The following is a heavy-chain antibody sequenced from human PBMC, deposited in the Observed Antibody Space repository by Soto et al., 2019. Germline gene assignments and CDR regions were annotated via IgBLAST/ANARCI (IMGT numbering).Heavy chain of an antibody. CDR2: IYYSGST. D-gene: IGHD4-17*01. CDR3: ASTTVTAYGGTGVFDY. CDR1: GGSISSGDYY. J-gene: IGHJ4*02. Sequence: SETLSLTCTVSGGSISSGDYYWSWIRQPPGKGLEWIGYIYYSGSTYYNPSLKSRVTISVDTSKNQFSLKLSSVTAADTAVYYCASTTVTAYGGTGVFDYWGQGTLVTVSS. V-gene: IGHV4-30-4*01.